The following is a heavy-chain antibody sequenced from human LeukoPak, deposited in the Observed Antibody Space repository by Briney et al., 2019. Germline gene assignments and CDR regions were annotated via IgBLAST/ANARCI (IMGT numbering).Heavy chain of an antibody. J-gene: IGHJ6*03. CDR2: IYTSGST. V-gene: IGHV4-4*07. Sequence: SETLSLTCTVSGGSISSYYWSWIRQPAGKGLEWIGRIYTSGSTNYNPSLKSRVTMSVDTSKNQFSLKLSSVTAADTAVYYCARDHPITIFFTGYYMDVWGKGTTVTVSS. CDR1: GGSISSYY. D-gene: IGHD3-3*01. CDR3: ARDHPITIFFTGYYMDV.